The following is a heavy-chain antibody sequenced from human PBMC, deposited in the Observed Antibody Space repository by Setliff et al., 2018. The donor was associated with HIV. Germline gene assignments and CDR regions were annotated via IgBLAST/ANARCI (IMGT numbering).Heavy chain of an antibody. D-gene: IGHD3-9*01. V-gene: IGHV3-20*04. CDR1: GFTFDDYA. CDR3: ARVVFQYDTSCHARYFDY. J-gene: IGHJ4*02. CDR2: INWNGDTT. Sequence: GGSLRLSCAASGFTFDDYAFSWVRQTPRRGLEWVSGINWNGDTTGYGDSVKGRFTISRDNAKNSLYLQVTGLTAEDTALYYCARVVFQYDTSCHARYFDYWGQGTVVTVSS.